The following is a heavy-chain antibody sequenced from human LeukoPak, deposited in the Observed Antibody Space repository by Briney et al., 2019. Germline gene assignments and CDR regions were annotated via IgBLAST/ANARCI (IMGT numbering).Heavy chain of an antibody. V-gene: IGHV3-30*02. CDR2: IRYDVSKN. CDR3: AKDQGGATGAFDL. J-gene: IGHJ5*02. CDR1: GFTFSTHD. Sequence: GGSLGLSCVASGFTFSTHDMHRVRQAPGKGLDWVAFIRYDVSKNDYADSVKGRFTISRDNFMNTLYLQMNSLRGDDTAVYYCAKDQGGATGAFDLWGQGTLVTVSS. D-gene: IGHD1-26*01.